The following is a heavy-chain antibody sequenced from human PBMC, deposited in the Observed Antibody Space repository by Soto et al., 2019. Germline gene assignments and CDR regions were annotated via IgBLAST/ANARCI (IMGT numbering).Heavy chain of an antibody. CDR2: IYYSGST. V-gene: IGHV4-59*08. CDR1: GGSISSYY. D-gene: IGHD2-15*01. J-gene: IGHJ3*02. Sequence: SETLSLTCTVSGGSISSYYWSWIRQPPGKGLEWIGYIYYSGSTNYNPSLKSRVTISVDTSKNQFSLKLSSVTAADTAVYYCARFAPPDIVVVVAASDAFDIWGQGTMVTVSS. CDR3: ARFAPPDIVVVVAASDAFDI.